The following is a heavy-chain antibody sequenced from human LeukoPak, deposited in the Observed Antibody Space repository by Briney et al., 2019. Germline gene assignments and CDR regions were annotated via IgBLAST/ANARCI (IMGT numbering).Heavy chain of an antibody. V-gene: IGHV4-59*08. Sequence: NASETLSLTCTVSGGSISSYYWSWIRQPPGKGLEWIGYIYYSGSTNYNPSLKSRVTISVDTSKNQFSPKLSSVTAADTAVYYCASLLMTTVTLGWGQGTLVTVSS. CDR2: IYYSGST. D-gene: IGHD4-4*01. CDR1: GGSISSYY. J-gene: IGHJ4*02. CDR3: ASLLMTTVTLG.